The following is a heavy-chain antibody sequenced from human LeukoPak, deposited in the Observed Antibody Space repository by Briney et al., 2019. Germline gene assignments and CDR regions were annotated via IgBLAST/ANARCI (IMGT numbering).Heavy chain of an antibody. Sequence: PGGSLRLSCAASGFTFSSYWMSWVRQAPGKGLEWVANIKQDGSEKYYVDSVKGRFTISRDNAKNSLYLQMNSLRAEDTAVYYCARDPHAWFWTSAFDIWGQGTMVTVSS. CDR3: ARDPHAWFWTSAFDI. V-gene: IGHV3-7*01. CDR1: GFTFSSYW. D-gene: IGHD3-10*01. J-gene: IGHJ3*02. CDR2: IKQDGSEK.